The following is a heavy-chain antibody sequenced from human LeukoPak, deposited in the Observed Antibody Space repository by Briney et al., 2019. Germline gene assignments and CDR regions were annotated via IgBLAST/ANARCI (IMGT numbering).Heavy chain of an antibody. J-gene: IGHJ4*02. CDR2: IYYSGST. CDR1: GGSISSSSYY. Sequence: SEALSLTCTVSGGSISSSSYYWGWIRQPPGKGLEWIGSIYYSGSTYYNPSLKSQVTISVDTSKNQFSLKLSSVTAADTAVYYCARQEDALDYWGQGTLVTVSS. V-gene: IGHV4-39*01. CDR3: ARQEDALDY.